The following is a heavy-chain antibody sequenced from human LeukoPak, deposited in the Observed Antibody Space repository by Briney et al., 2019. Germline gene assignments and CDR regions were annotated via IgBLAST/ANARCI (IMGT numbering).Heavy chain of an antibody. D-gene: IGHD3-9*01. Sequence: ASVKVSCKASGYTFTGYYMHWVRQAPGQGLEWMGWINPNSGGTNYAQKFQGRVTMTRDTSISTAYMELSRLRSDDTAVYYCARGLLRYFDWLSRSYYFDYWGQGTLVTVSS. CDR2: INPNSGGT. J-gene: IGHJ4*02. CDR3: ARGLLRYFDWLSRSYYFDY. V-gene: IGHV1-2*02. CDR1: GYTFTGYY.